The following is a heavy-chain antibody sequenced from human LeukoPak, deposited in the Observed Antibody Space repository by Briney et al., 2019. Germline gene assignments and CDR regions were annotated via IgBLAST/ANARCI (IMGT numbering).Heavy chain of an antibody. D-gene: IGHD5-12*01. V-gene: IGHV3-21*01. CDR1: GFTFSSYS. CDR2: ISSSSSYI. Sequence: PGGSLRLSCAASGFTFSSYSMNWVRQAPGKGLEWVSSISSSSSYIYYADSVKGRFTISRDNAKNSLYLQMNSLRAEDTAVYYCARDSEDSGYDLEQFWFDPWGQGTLVTVSS. J-gene: IGHJ5*02. CDR3: ARDSEDSGYDLEQFWFDP.